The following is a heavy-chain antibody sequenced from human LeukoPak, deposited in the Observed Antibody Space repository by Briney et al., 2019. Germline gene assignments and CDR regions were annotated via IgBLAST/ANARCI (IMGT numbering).Heavy chain of an antibody. CDR1: GFTFSSYS. CDR2: IYSGGST. CDR3: AWVRYSSANDY. D-gene: IGHD6-25*01. Sequence: GGSLRLSCAASGFTFSSYSMNWVRQAPGKGLEWVSVIYSGGSTYYADSVKGRFTISRDNSKNTLYLQMNSLRAEDTAVYYCAWVRYSSANDYWGQGTLVTVSS. V-gene: IGHV3-53*01. J-gene: IGHJ4*02.